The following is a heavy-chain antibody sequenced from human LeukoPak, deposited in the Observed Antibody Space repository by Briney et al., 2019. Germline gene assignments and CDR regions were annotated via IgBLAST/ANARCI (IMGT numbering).Heavy chain of an antibody. J-gene: IGHJ5*02. D-gene: IGHD2-2*01. V-gene: IGHV3-21*01. CDR3: ARARYCSSTSCRNWFDP. CDR1: GFTFSSYS. Sequence: GGSLRLSCAASGFTFSSYSMNWVRQAPGKGLEWVSSISSSSSYIYYADSVKGRFTISRDNAKSSLYLQMNSLRAEDTAVYYCARARYCSSTSCRNWFDPWGQGTLVTVSS. CDR2: ISSSSSYI.